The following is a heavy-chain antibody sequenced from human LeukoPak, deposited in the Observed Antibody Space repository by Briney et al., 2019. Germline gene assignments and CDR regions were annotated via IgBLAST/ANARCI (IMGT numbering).Heavy chain of an antibody. V-gene: IGHV3-30*03. D-gene: IGHD7-27*01. CDR1: GFFFSNFG. Sequence: GGSLRLSCAASGFFFSNFGMHWVRQAPGKGLEWVACILYDGATKYHADSVKGRFTISRDNSKNTLFLEMNSLRPEDSAVYYCARDKMTGDSYFDYWGQGTLVTVSS. CDR3: ARDKMTGDSYFDY. J-gene: IGHJ4*02. CDR2: ILYDGATK.